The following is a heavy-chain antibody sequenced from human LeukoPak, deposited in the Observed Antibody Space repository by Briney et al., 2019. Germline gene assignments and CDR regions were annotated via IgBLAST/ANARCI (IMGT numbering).Heavy chain of an antibody. CDR1: GGSISSYY. V-gene: IGHV4-59*01. CDR2: IYYSGST. J-gene: IGHJ4*02. Sequence: NSSETLSLTCTVSGGSISSYYWSWIRQPPGKGLEWIGYIYYSGSTNYNPSLKSRVTISVDTSKNQFSLKLSSVTAADTAVYYCARAPIRFGELIYWGQGTLVTVSS. D-gene: IGHD3-10*01. CDR3: ARAPIRFGELIY.